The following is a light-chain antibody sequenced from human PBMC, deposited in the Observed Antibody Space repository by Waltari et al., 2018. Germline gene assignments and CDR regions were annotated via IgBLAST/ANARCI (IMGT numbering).Light chain of an antibody. CDR3: QSTDNSGTYVV. Sequence: SYELTQPPSVSVSPGQTARITCSGDAFPKQYSFWYQQRSGQAPVVVIYKDTERPSGIPERFSGSSSGTRVTLTISGVQAEDEADYYCQSTDNSGTYVVFGGGTKLTVL. CDR2: KDT. CDR1: AFPKQY. J-gene: IGLJ2*01. V-gene: IGLV3-25*03.